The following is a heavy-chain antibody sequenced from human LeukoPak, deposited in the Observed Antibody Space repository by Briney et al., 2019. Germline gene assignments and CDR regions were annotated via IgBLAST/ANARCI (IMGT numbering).Heavy chain of an antibody. J-gene: IGHJ4*02. D-gene: IGHD5-12*01. V-gene: IGHV3-21*01. CDR1: GFTFSSYS. CDR2: ISSSSSYI. CDR3: ARDESGYDGY. Sequence: GGSLRLSCAASGFTFSSYSVNWVRQAPGKGLEWVSSISSSSSYIYYAGSVKGRFTISRDNAKNSLYLQMNSLRAEDTAVYYCARDESGYDGYWGQGTLVTVSS.